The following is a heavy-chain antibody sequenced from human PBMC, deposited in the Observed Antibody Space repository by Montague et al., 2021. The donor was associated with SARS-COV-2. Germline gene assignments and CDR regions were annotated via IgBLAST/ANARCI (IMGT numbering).Heavy chain of an antibody. Sequence: SETLSLTCTVSGGSISSSIYYWAWIRQPPGKGLEWIGSIYYSGSTYYNPSLKSRVTISVDTSKNQFSLKLSSVTATVTAVYFCAYMVVGAAELAYWGQGTLVTVSS. CDR1: GGSISSSIYY. CDR3: AYMVVGAAELAY. J-gene: IGHJ4*02. V-gene: IGHV4-39*01. D-gene: IGHD1-26*01. CDR2: IYYSGST.